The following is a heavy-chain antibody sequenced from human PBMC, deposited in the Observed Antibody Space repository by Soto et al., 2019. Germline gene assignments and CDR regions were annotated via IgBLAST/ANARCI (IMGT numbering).Heavy chain of an antibody. Sequence: EVQLVESGGGLIQPGGSLRLSCAASGFTVRSTYMSWVRQAPGKGLECVSLIYSGDTTYYADSVKGRFTISRDNSKNTLYLQMYSLRAEDTAVYYCASAPTGTHHRLDYWGQGTLFTVSS. CDR2: IYSGDTT. CDR1: GFTVRSTY. V-gene: IGHV3-53*01. J-gene: IGHJ4*02. CDR3: ASAPTGTHHRLDY. D-gene: IGHD7-27*01.